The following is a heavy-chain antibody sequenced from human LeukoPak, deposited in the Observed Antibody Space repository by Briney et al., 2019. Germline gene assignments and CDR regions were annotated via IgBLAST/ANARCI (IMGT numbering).Heavy chain of an antibody. CDR1: GITLSNYG. D-gene: IGHD1-26*01. Sequence: GGSLRLSCAVSGITLSNYGMSWVRQAPGKGLEWVAGISDSGGSTNYADSVKGRFTISRDNSQNTLYLQMSSLRGEDTALYYCAKDRGMVGASVRAFDYWGQGTLVTVSS. J-gene: IGHJ4*02. V-gene: IGHV3-23*01. CDR2: ISDSGGST. CDR3: AKDRGMVGASVRAFDY.